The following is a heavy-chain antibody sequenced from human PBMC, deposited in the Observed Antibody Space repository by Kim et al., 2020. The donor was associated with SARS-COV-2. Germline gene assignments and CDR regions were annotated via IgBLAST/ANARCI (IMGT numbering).Heavy chain of an antibody. V-gene: IGHV3-23*01. CDR2: ISGSGGST. Sequence: GGSLRLSCAASGFTFSSYAMSWVRQAPGKGLEWVSAISGSGGSTYYADSVKGRFTISRDNSKNTLYLQMNSLRAEDTAVYYCATPSYCGGDCYTYYFDYWGQGTLVTVSS. CDR3: ATPSYCGGDCYTYYFDY. D-gene: IGHD2-21*02. J-gene: IGHJ4*02. CDR1: GFTFSSYA.